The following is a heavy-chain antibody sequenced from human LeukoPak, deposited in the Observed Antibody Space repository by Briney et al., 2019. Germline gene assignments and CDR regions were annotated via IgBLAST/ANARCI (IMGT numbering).Heavy chain of an antibody. V-gene: IGHV4-30-2*01. Sequence: SETLSLTCAVSGGSISSGGYSWSWIRQPPGKGLEWIGYIYHSGSTYYNPSLKSRVTISVDRSKNQFSLKLSSVTAADTAVYYCARVVQGSYYFDYWGQGTLVTVSS. CDR2: IYHSGST. CDR1: GGSISSGGYS. J-gene: IGHJ4*02. CDR3: ARVVQGSYYFDY.